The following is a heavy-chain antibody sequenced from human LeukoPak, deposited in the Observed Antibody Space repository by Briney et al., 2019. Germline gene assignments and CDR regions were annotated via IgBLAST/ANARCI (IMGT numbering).Heavy chain of an antibody. CDR1: GGSITSYY. V-gene: IGHV4-59*01. D-gene: IGHD3-10*01. CDR2: IYYSGST. J-gene: IGHJ4*02. Sequence: SETLSRTCTVSGGSITSYYWSWIRQPPGKGLEWIGYIYYSGSTNYNPSLKSRVTISVDTSKNQFSLKLSSVTDADTAVYYCARLEYYGSGSYYIFDYWGQGTLVTVSS. CDR3: ARLEYYGSGSYYIFDY.